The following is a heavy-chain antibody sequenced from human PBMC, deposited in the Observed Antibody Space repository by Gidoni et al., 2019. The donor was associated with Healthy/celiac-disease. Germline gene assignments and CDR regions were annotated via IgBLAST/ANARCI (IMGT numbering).Heavy chain of an antibody. J-gene: IGHJ6*02. CDR3: AKDMVRGVIITEGYYYGMDV. Sequence: QVQLVESGGGVVQPGRSLRLSCAASGFTFSSYGMHWVRQAPGKGLEWVAVISYDGSNKYYADSVKGRFTISRDNSKNTLYLQMNSLRAEDTAVYYCAKDMVRGVIITEGYYYGMDVWGQGTTVTVSS. CDR2: ISYDGSNK. D-gene: IGHD3-10*01. V-gene: IGHV3-30*18. CDR1: GFTFSSYG.